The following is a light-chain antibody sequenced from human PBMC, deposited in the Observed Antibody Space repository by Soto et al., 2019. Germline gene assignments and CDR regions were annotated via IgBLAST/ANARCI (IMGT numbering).Light chain of an antibody. Sequence: QSALTQPASVSGSPGQSITISCTGTSSDIGGYNYVSWYQQHPGKAPKLMIYEVSDRPLGVSIRFSGSKSGNTASLTISGLQAEDEADYYCSSYTTSSTLVFGGGTKLTVL. CDR1: SSDIGGYNY. CDR3: SSYTTSSTLV. V-gene: IGLV2-14*01. J-gene: IGLJ2*01. CDR2: EVS.